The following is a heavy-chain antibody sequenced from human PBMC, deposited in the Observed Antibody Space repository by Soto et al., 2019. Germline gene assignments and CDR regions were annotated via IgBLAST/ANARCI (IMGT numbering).Heavy chain of an antibody. D-gene: IGHD2-21*02. J-gene: IGHJ4*02. V-gene: IGHV3-15*01. Sequence: EVLLVESGGGLVKPGGSLRLSCAASGFTFSNAWMSWVRQAPGKGLEWVGRIKSKTNGGTTDYAAPVKGRFTISRDNSKNTLYLQMISLKTQDTDVYYTTTDPPYGGGDCSHPFDYWGQGTLVPVSS. CDR3: TTDPPYGGGDCSHPFDY. CDR1: GFTFSNAW. CDR2: IKSKTNGGTT.